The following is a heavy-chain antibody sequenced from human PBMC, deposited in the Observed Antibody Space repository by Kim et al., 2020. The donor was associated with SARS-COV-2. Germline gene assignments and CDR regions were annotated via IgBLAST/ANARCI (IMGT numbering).Heavy chain of an antibody. J-gene: IGHJ6*02. CDR2: TYYRSKWYN. CDR3: ARDSSSKIAVAGTQYYYYYGMDV. CDR1: GDSVSSNSAA. Sequence: SQTLSLTCAISGDSVSSNSAAWNWIRQSPSRGLEWLGRTYYRSKWYNDYAVSVKSRITINPDTSKNQFSLQLNSVTPEDTAVYYCARDSSSKIAVAGTQYYYYYGMDVWGQGTTVTVSS. V-gene: IGHV6-1*01. D-gene: IGHD6-19*01.